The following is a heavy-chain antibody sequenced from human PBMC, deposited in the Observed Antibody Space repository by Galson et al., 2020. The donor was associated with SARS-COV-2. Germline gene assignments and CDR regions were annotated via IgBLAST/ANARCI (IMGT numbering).Heavy chain of an antibody. CDR1: GFTFSSYW. CDR3: ARGDMGNDYFDY. D-gene: IGHD7-27*01. Sequence: ALHGESLKISCAASGFTFSSYWMHWVRQAPGKGLVWVSRIYSEGSSTSHADSVKGRFTISGDNAKNTLYLQMNSLRAEDTAVYYCARGDMGNDYFDYWGQGTLVTVSS. J-gene: IGHJ4*02. CDR2: IYSEGSST. V-gene: IGHV3-74*01.